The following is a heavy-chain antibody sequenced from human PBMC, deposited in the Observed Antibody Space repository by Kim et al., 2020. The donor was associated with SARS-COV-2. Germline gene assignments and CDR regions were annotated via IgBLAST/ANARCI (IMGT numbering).Heavy chain of an antibody. CDR1: GYSFSSRW. D-gene: IGHD6-13*01. V-gene: IGHV5-51*01. CDR3: ATAGLAASGVGLSDS. CDR2: IYPGDSDT. J-gene: IGHJ4*02. Sequence: GESLKISCKASGYSFSSRWIGWVRQMPGKGLEWMGMIYPGDSDTRYTPSFQGQVTFSVDKYINTAYLKWSSLKASDTAMYYCATAGLAASGVGLSDSWGQGTLVTVSS.